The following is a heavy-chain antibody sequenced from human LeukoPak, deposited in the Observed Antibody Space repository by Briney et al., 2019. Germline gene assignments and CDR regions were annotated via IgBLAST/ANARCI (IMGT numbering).Heavy chain of an antibody. CDR2: IYYSGST. J-gene: IGHJ4*02. CDR1: GGSISSSSYY. V-gene: IGHV4-39*01. CDR3: ARLRSTVTILYYFDY. D-gene: IGHD4-17*01. Sequence: SETLSLTCSVSGGSISSSSYYWGWIRQPPGKGLEWIGTIYYSGSTYYNPSHKSRVTISVDTSKNQFSLKLSSVTAADTAVYYCARLRSTVTILYYFDYWGQGTLVTVSS.